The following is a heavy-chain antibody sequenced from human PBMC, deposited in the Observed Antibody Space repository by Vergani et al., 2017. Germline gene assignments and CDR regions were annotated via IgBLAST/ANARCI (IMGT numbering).Heavy chain of an antibody. D-gene: IGHD3-10*01. V-gene: IGHV4-39*01. CDR2: IYHVGST. Sequence: QLQLQESGPGLVKPSETLSLTCTVSGGSISSSSYYWGWIRQPPEKGLEWIGIIYHVGSTYYNPSLKSRVTISVDTSKNQFSLKLSSVTAADTAVYYCARWHEFLHYFDYWGQGTLVTVSS. CDR3: ARWHEFLHYFDY. J-gene: IGHJ4*02. CDR1: GGSISSSSYY.